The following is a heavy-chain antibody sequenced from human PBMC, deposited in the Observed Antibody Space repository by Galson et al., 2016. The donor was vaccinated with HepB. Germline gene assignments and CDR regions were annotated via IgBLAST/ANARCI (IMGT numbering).Heavy chain of an antibody. J-gene: IGHJ5*02. CDR1: GFTFGDDA. Sequence: SLRLSCAASGFTFGDDAVAWVRQAPGKGLEWVSDISGAGGTTHYADSVKGRFTISRDNSRDTLYLQMDRLRAADTAVYYCAKERGWYGGPNYGSWGQGTLVTVSS. D-gene: IGHD2-15*01. CDR2: ISGAGGTT. CDR3: AKERGWYGGPNYGS. V-gene: IGHV3-23*01.